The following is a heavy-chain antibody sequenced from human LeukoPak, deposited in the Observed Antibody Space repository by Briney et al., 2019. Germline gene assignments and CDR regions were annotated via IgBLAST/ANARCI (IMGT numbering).Heavy chain of an antibody. V-gene: IGHV4-59*01. Sequence: SETLSHTCTVSGGSISSYYWSWIRQPPGKGLEWIGYIYYSGSTNYNPSLKSRVTISVDTSKNQFSLKLSSVTAADTAVYYCARDRAAARRYYGMDVWGQGTTVTVSS. J-gene: IGHJ6*02. D-gene: IGHD6-6*01. CDR2: IYYSGST. CDR3: ARDRAAARRYYGMDV. CDR1: GGSISSYY.